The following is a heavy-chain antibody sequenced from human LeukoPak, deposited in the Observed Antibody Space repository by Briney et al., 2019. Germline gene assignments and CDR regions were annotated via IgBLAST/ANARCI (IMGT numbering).Heavy chain of an antibody. CDR2: ISGSSSAI. V-gene: IGHV3-48*02. J-gene: IGHJ3*02. D-gene: IGHD3-10*01. CDR3: AEVRSSASDI. Sequence: GGSLRLSCAASVFTFGSYSMNWVRQAPGKGLEWISYISGSSSAIYYADSVKGRFTISRDNAKNSLYLQMNSLRDEDTAVYYCAEVRSSASDIWGQGTMVTVSS. CDR1: VFTFGSYS.